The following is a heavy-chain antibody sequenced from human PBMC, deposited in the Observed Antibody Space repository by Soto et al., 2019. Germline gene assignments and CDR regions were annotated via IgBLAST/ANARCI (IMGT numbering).Heavy chain of an antibody. Sequence: ASETLSLTCAVYGGSFSGYYWSWIRQPPGKGLEWIGEINHSGSTNYNPSLKSRVTISVDTSKNQFSLKLSSVTAADTAMYYCARTNVIAAAGSEYFQHWGQGTLVTVSS. CDR1: GGSFSGYY. D-gene: IGHD6-13*01. V-gene: IGHV4-34*01. CDR3: ARTNVIAAAGSEYFQH. CDR2: INHSGST. J-gene: IGHJ1*01.